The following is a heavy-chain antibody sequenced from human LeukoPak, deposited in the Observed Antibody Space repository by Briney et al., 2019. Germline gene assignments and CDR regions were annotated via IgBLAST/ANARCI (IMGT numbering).Heavy chain of an antibody. V-gene: IGHV3-30*03. CDR1: GFTFSSYG. CDR2: ISYDGSNK. J-gene: IGHJ4*02. Sequence: GGSLRLSCAASGFTFSSYGMHWVRQAPGEGREWVAVISYDGSNKYYADSVKGRFTISRDNAKNSLYLQMNSLRVEDTAVYYCVPLNWNPPGDFDRWGQGTLVTVSS. D-gene: IGHD1-20*01. CDR3: VPLNWNPPGDFDR.